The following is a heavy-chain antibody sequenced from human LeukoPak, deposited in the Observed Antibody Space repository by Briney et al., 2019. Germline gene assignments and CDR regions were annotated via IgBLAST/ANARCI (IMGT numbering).Heavy chain of an antibody. CDR3: ARLLPSTGAFDI. J-gene: IGHJ3*02. CDR2: IYYSGST. V-gene: IGHV4-59*08. Sequence: SETLSLTCSVSGGSISGYYWSWIRHPPGKGREWVAYIYYSGSTNYNPSLKSRVTISVDTSKNQFSLKFSSVTAADTAVYYCARLLPSTGAFDIWGQGTMVTVSS. CDR1: GGSISGYY. D-gene: IGHD2-2*01.